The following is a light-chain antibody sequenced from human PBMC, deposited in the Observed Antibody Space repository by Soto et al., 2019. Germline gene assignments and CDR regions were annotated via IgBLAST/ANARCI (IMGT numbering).Light chain of an antibody. J-gene: IGKJ1*01. CDR3: QHYNSYSEA. Sequence: IQLTQSPSSLSASVGDRVTVTCRASQDISSYLAWYQQKPGKAPKLLIYATSTLQSGVPSRFSGSGSGTEFTLTISSLQPDDFATYYCQHYNSYSEAFGQGTKVDIK. V-gene: IGKV1-9*01. CDR1: QDISSY. CDR2: ATS.